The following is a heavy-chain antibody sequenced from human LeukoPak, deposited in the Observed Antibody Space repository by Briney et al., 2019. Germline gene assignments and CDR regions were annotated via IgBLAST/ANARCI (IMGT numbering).Heavy chain of an antibody. D-gene: IGHD3-22*01. Sequence: GASVKVSCKVSGDTLNELSMHWLRQAPGKGQECMGGFDSEDGETIFAQKFQGRVTMTEDTSTDTAYMELSSLRSEDKAVYYCVRAPATKSSGYSFLGCFGWFDYWGQGTLVTVSS. CDR1: GDTLNELS. CDR3: VRAPATKSSGYSFLGCFGWFDY. J-gene: IGHJ5*01. V-gene: IGHV1-24*01. CDR2: FDSEDGET.